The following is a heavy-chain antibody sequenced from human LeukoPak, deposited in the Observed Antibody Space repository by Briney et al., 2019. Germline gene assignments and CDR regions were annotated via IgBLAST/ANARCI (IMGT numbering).Heavy chain of an antibody. J-gene: IGHJ4*02. V-gene: IGHV1-69*04. D-gene: IGHD2-8*01. CDR1: GGTFSYYA. CDR3: ARDGVGY. Sequence: SVKVSCKASGGTFSYYAFSWVRQAPGQGLEWMGRIIPSLGIAKYAQKFQGRVTITADKSTSTAYMELSSLRSEDTAVYYCARDGVGYWGQGTLVTVA. CDR2: IIPSLGIA.